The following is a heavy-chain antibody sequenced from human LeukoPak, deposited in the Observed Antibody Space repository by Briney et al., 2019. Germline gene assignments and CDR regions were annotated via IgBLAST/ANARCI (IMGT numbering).Heavy chain of an antibody. Sequence: GGSLRLSCAASGFTFSSYWMSWVRQASGKGLEWVANIKQDGSEKYYVDSVKGRFTISRDNAKNSLYLQMNSLRAEDTAVYYCARNFEDYSSGWYYFDYWGQGTLVTVSS. V-gene: IGHV3-7*01. J-gene: IGHJ4*02. D-gene: IGHD6-19*01. CDR3: ARNFEDYSSGWYYFDY. CDR2: IKQDGSEK. CDR1: GFTFSSYW.